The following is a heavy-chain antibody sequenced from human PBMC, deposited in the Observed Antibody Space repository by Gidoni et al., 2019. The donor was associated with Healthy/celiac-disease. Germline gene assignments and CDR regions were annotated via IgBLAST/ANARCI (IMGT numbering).Heavy chain of an antibody. D-gene: IGHD3-16*02. CDR1: GGSISSGGYY. CDR2: IYYSGST. CDR3: ARASIDWDITFGGVIAAPFDY. J-gene: IGHJ4*02. Sequence: QVQLQESGPGLVKPSQTLSLTCTVSGGSISSGGYYWSWIRQHPGKGLEWIGYIYYSGSTYYNPSLKSRVTISVDTSKNQFSLKLSSVTAADTAVYYCARASIDWDITFGGVIAAPFDYWGQGTLVTVSS. V-gene: IGHV4-31*03.